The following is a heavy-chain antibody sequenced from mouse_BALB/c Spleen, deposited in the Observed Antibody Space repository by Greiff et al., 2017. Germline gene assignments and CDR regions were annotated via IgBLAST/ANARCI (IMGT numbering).Heavy chain of an antibody. CDR1: GFNIKDTY. V-gene: IGHV14-3*02. D-gene: IGHD2-14*01. CDR2: IDPANGNT. Sequence: EVKLQQSGAELVKPGASVKLSCTASGFNIKDTYMHWVKQRPEQGLEWIGRIDPANGNTKYDPKFQGKATITADTSSNTAYLQLSSLTSEDTAVYYCAPPAYYRYDDGGYAMDYWGQGTSVTVSS. CDR3: APPAYYRYDDGGYAMDY. J-gene: IGHJ4*01.